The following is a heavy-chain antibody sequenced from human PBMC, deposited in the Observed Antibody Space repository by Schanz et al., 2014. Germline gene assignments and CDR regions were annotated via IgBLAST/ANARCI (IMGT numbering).Heavy chain of an antibody. D-gene: IGHD3-9*01. CDR3: ARETTIITGGAFDV. CDR2: ISAFDDKT. CDR1: GYSFTDYA. V-gene: IGHV1-18*01. J-gene: IGHJ3*01. Sequence: QVQLVQSGVEVKRPGASVRVSCKASGYSFTDYAIHWVRQAPGQGPEWMGWISAFDDKTDYAQNFQGRLIMTTDTATATDYIELRGLRSDDTAVYYCARETTIITGGAFDVWGQGTMVTVSS.